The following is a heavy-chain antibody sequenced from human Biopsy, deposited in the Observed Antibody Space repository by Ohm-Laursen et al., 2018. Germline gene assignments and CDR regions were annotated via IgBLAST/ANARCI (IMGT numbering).Heavy chain of an antibody. Sequence: SVKVSCNSSGYTFTSYGISWVRQAPGQGFEWMGRISGYNGNTNYAQKFQGRITMTIDAATSTGYMDLRSLKSDDTAVYYCARIAAAGWDDYWGQGTPVTVSS. D-gene: IGHD6-25*01. J-gene: IGHJ4*02. CDR1: GYTFTSYG. CDR3: ARIAAAGWDDY. V-gene: IGHV1-18*01. CDR2: ISGYNGNT.